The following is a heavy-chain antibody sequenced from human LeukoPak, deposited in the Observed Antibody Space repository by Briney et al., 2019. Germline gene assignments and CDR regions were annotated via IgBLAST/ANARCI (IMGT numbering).Heavy chain of an antibody. CDR1: GYTFTCYH. CDR3: ASYYYDSSGYYYLYFQH. J-gene: IGHJ1*01. D-gene: IGHD3-22*01. CDR2: INPNSGGT. Sequence: ASVKVSCKASGYTFTCYHMHWVRQAPGQGLEWMGRINPNSGGTNYAQKFQGRVTMTRDTSISTAYMELSRLRSDDTAVYYCASYYYDSSGYYYLYFQHWGQGTLVTVSS. V-gene: IGHV1-2*06.